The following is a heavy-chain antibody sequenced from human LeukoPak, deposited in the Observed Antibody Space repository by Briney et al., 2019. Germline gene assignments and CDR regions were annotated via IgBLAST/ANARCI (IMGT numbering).Heavy chain of an antibody. CDR2: TSSSDAGT. Sequence: GGSLRLSCAASGFPLSSYAMSWVRQAPGKGLEWVSATSSSDAGTYYADSVRGRFTISRDNSKNTLYLQMNSLRAEDTAVYYCASPGNSGSYLFDIWGQGTMVTVSS. J-gene: IGHJ3*02. CDR3: ASPGNSGSYLFDI. CDR1: GFPLSSYA. D-gene: IGHD3-10*01. V-gene: IGHV3-23*01.